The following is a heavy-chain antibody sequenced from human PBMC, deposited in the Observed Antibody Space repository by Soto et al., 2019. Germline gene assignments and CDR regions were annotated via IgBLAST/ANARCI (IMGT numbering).Heavy chain of an antibody. D-gene: IGHD4-4*01. J-gene: IGHJ4*02. CDR2: ISVSGGSP. CDR1: GFSFSTYT. Sequence: GGSLRLSCAASGFSFSTYTMSWVRRAPGKGLEWVSAISVSGGSPSYADSVQGRFTISRDNPKKTLYLQMNSLRAEDTAVYYCAKARCTSSNCYVPDYWGQGTLVTVSS. V-gene: IGHV3-23*01. CDR3: AKARCTSSNCYVPDY.